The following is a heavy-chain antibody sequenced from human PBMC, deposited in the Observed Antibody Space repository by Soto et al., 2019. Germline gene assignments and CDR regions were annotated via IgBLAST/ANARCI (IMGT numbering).Heavy chain of an antibody. V-gene: IGHV1-69*01. J-gene: IGHJ4*02. Sequence: QVQLVQSGAELKNPGSSVNVSCKSSGGNFNNYAISWVRQAPGQGLEWVGRIIPIFGAAHYAPNLEGRVTITADESTSTVYMELKSLRSEDTAIYYCAREHQPLARGAFDNWGQGTLVSVSS. CDR3: AREHQPLARGAFDN. D-gene: IGHD6-13*01. CDR1: GGNFNNYA. CDR2: IIPIFGAA.